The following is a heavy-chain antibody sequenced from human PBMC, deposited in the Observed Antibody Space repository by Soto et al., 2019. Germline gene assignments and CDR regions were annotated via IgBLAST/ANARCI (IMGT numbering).Heavy chain of an antibody. CDR3: ARGRYSDNWHGLIAY. J-gene: IGHJ4*02. D-gene: IGHD4-4*01. CDR2: IYHSGST. CDR1: GGSISSGAYS. V-gene: IGHV4-30-2*01. Sequence: QLQLQESGSGLMKPSQTLSLTCTVSGGSISSGAYSWSWISQPPGKGMEWIGYIYHSGSTYYITSLVCRVTISMDRTKNQCSLHLNSVTAGDTAVYFCARGRYSDNWHGLIAYWGQGTLVTVSS.